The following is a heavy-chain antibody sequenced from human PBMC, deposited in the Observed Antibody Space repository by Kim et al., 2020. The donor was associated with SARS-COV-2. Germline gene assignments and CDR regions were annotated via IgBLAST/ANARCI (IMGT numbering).Heavy chain of an antibody. D-gene: IGHD2-15*01. CDR1: GGSISSYY. CDR3: AREYCSGGSCYHPDNWGDP. Sequence: SETLSLTCTVSGGSISSYYWSWIRQPPGKGLEWIGYIYYSGSTNYNPSLKSRVTISVATCKNQFSLKLSSVTAADTAVDYCAREYCSGGSCYHPDNWGDPWGQGTLVTVSS. CDR2: IYYSGST. J-gene: IGHJ5*02. V-gene: IGHV4-59*01.